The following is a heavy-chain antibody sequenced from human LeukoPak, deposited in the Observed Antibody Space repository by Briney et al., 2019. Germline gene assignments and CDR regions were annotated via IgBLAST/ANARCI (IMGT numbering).Heavy chain of an antibody. Sequence: GGSLRLSCAASGFTFSSYAMSWVRQAPGKGLEWVSTISGSGSSTYYADSVKGRFTISRDNSKNTLYLQMNSLGAEDTAMYYCAKETLWFGELLRYFDYWGQGTLVTVSS. V-gene: IGHV3-23*01. CDR2: ISGSGSST. CDR1: GFTFSSYA. CDR3: AKETLWFGELLRYFDY. D-gene: IGHD3-10*01. J-gene: IGHJ4*02.